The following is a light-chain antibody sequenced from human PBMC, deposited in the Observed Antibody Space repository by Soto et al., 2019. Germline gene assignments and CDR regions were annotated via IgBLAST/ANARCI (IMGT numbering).Light chain of an antibody. V-gene: IGLV2-23*01. J-gene: IGLJ3*02. Sequence: QSALTQPASVSGSPGQSITISCTGTSSDVGSYNLVSWYQQHPGKAPKLMIYEGSKRPSGVSNRFSGSKSGNTASLTISGLQAEDEADYYCCSYAGIYWVFGGGTKLTVL. CDR1: SSDVGSYNL. CDR3: CSYAGIYWV. CDR2: EGS.